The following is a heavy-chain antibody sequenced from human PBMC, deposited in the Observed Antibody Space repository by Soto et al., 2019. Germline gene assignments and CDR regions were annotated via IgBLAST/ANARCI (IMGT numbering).Heavy chain of an antibody. D-gene: IGHD7-27*01. CDR1: WVTFGDFA. CDR3: ARALGYAFDI. V-gene: IGHV3-64*01. Sequence: WAAAWVTFGDFARHRVRKAQGKGLEYVSAISGNGGSTYYANSVKGRFTISRDNSKNTLYLQMGSLRAEVMAVYYCARALGYAFDIWGQGTKVTVPS. CDR2: ISGNGGST. J-gene: IGHJ3*02.